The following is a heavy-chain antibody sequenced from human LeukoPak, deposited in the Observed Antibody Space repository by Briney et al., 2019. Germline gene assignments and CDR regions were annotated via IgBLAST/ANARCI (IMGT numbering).Heavy chain of an antibody. D-gene: IGHD1-26*01. CDR3: ASEGEWELLGYFDY. CDR1: GFTFSSYW. J-gene: IGHJ4*02. V-gene: IGHV3-7*01. Sequence: PGGSLRLSCAASGFTFSSYWMSWVRQAPGKGLEWVANIKQDGSEKYYVDSVKGRFTISRDNDKNSLYLQMNSLRAEDTAVYYCASEGEWELLGYFDYWGQGTLVTVSS. CDR2: IKQDGSEK.